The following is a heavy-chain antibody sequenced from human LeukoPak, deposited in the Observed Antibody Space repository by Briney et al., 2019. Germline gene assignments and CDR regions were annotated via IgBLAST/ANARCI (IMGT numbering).Heavy chain of an antibody. CDR3: AKDRSSSWALDY. J-gene: IGHJ4*02. D-gene: IGHD6-13*01. CDR2: MSYDGSNK. CDR1: GFTFSNYN. V-gene: IGHV3-30*18. Sequence: GRSLRLSCAASGFTFSNYNMRWVRQAPGKGLEWVAVMSYDGSNKYYVDSVKGRFTISRDNSKNTLYLQMNSLRAEDTAVYYCAKDRSSSWALDYWGQGTLVTVSS.